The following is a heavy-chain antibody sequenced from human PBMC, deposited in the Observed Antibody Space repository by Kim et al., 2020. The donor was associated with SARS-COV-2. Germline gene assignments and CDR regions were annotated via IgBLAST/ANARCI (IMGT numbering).Heavy chain of an antibody. CDR2: ISRSGDTT. J-gene: IGHJ4*02. CDR3: AKGNTNGWYSFDY. D-gene: IGHD6-19*01. CDR1: GFTFSNYA. V-gene: IGHV3-23*01. Sequence: GGSLRLSCAASGFTFSNYAMNWVRQAPGKGLEWVSVISRSGDTTHYADSMKGRFTISRDNPENTLFLQMNSLRAEDTAIYYCAKGNTNGWYSFDYWGQGTLVHVSS.